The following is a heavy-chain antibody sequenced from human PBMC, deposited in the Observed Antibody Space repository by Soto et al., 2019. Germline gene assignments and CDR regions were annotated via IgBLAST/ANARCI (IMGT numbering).Heavy chain of an antibody. CDR2: ISGSGGST. CDR3: AKGSAKNTIFGVVAWFDP. J-gene: IGHJ5*02. Sequence: EVQLLESGGGLVQPGGSLRLSCAASGFTFSSYAMSWVRQAPGKGLEWVSAISGSGGSTYYADSVKGRFTISRDNSKNTLYLQMNSLRAEDTAVYYCAKGSAKNTIFGVVAWFDPWGQGTLVTVSS. D-gene: IGHD3-3*01. CDR1: GFTFSSYA. V-gene: IGHV3-23*01.